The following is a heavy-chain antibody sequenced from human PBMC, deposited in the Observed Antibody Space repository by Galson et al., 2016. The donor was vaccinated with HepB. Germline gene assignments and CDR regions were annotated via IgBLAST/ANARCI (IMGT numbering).Heavy chain of an antibody. CDR2: IKEDGREK. V-gene: IGHV3-7*03. CDR1: GFMFNSYW. J-gene: IGHJ6*02. D-gene: IGHD3-10*01. CDR3: ARRSDILRITMVGRPLPYYGMYV. Sequence: SLRLSCAASGFMFNSYWMSWVRQAPGKGPEWVANIKEDGREKNYVDSVKGRFTIFRDNAKNSLYLQMNNLRGDDTAVYYCARRSDILRITMVGRPLPYYGMYVWGQGTTVTVSS.